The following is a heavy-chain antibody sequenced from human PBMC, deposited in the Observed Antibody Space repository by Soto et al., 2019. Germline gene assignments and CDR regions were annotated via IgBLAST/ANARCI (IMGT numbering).Heavy chain of an antibody. V-gene: IGHV4-30-2*01. D-gene: IGHD3-10*02. J-gene: IGHJ6*02. CDR1: GCSISSGAYS. CDR2: IYHSGST. CDR3: ASVRGGYYYAMDV. Sequence: TLSLTCAVSGCSISSGAYSWIWIRQPPGKGLEWVGYIYHSGSTYYNPSLKSRVTISVDRSKNRFSLNLNSVTAADTAVYYCASVRGGYYYAMDVWGQGTTVTVSS.